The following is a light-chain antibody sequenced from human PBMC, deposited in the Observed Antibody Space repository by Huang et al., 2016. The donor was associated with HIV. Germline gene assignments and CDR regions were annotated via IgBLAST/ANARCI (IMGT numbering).Light chain of an antibody. CDR3: QQYNDWPPLT. CDR2: DAS. Sequence: EIVMTQSPATLSVSPGERATLSCRASQSVSTKLAWYQQRPGQAPRLVIYDASTRATGIPARFSGSGSGTEFTLTISSLQSEEFAVYYCQQYNDWPPLTFGGGTKVEIK. V-gene: IGKV3-15*01. CDR1: QSVSTK. J-gene: IGKJ4*01.